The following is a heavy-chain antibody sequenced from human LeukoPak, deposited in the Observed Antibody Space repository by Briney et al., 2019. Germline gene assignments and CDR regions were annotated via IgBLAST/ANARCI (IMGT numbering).Heavy chain of an antibody. Sequence: GGSLRLSCAASGFTFSSYGMHWVRQAPGKGLEWVAFIRYDGSNKYYADSVKGRFTISRGNSKNTLYLQMNSLRAEDTAVYYCARGYCTSTNCNNWFDPWGQGALVTVSS. V-gene: IGHV3-30*02. CDR2: IRYDGSNK. CDR3: ARGYCTSTNCNNWFDP. CDR1: GFTFSSYG. D-gene: IGHD2-2*01. J-gene: IGHJ5*02.